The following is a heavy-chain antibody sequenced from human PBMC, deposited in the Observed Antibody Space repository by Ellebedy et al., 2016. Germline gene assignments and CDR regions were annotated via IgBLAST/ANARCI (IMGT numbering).Heavy chain of an antibody. J-gene: IGHJ6*03. CDR1: GFTFSSYG. CDR2: ISYDGSNK. D-gene: IGHD3-16*01. Sequence: GESLKISXAASGFTFSSYGMHWVRQAPGRGLEWVAVISYDGSNKYYADSVKGRFTISRDNSKNTLYLQMNSLRAEDTAVYYCARDGVPYYYYYMDVWGKGTTVTVSS. CDR3: ARDGVPYYYYYMDV. V-gene: IGHV3-30*03.